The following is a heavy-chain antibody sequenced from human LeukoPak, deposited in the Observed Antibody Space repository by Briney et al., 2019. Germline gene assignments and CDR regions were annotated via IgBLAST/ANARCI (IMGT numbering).Heavy chain of an antibody. J-gene: IGHJ6*03. CDR3: AKGPLSSSHYYLDV. CDR1: GFTFSDYA. D-gene: IGHD2/OR15-2a*01. Sequence: GGSLRLSCAASGFTFSDYAVTWVRQAPGKGLEWVSSITGDSTDTYYADSMKGRFTISRDNSKNTLYLQMSSLRDEDTAVYYCAKGPLSSSHYYLDVCGKGTTVTVSS. CDR2: ITGDSTDT. V-gene: IGHV3-23*01.